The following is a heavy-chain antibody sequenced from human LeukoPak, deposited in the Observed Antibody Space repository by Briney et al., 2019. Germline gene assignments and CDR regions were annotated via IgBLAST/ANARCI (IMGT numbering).Heavy chain of an antibody. V-gene: IGHV3-33*01. J-gene: IGHJ4*02. CDR1: GFTFSGYG. CDR2: IWSDGSNK. CDR3: ARGIYSGYHYFDY. D-gene: IGHD5-12*01. Sequence: PGGSLRLSCAASGFTFSGYGMHWVRQPPGKGLEWVAVIWSDGSNKYYEDSVKGRFTITRDNSKNTLYLQMNSLRAEDTAVYYCARGIYSGYHYFDYWDQGTLVTVSS.